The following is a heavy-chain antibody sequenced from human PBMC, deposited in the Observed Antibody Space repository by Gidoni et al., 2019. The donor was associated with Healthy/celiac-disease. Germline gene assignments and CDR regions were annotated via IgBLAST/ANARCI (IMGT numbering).Heavy chain of an antibody. J-gene: IGHJ4*02. Sequence: QVQLQESGPGLVKPSQTLSLTCTVSGGSISSGGYYWSWIRQHPGKGLEWIGYIYYSGSTYYNPSLKSRVTISVDTSKNQFSLKLSSVTAADTAVYYCARALAYSYGTDNGYFDYWGQGTLVTVSS. CDR3: ARALAYSYGTDNGYFDY. CDR1: GGSISSGGYY. CDR2: IYYSGST. D-gene: IGHD5-18*01. V-gene: IGHV4-31*03.